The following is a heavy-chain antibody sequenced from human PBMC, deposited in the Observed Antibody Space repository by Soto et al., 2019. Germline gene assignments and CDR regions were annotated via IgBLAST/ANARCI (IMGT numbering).Heavy chain of an antibody. D-gene: IGHD3-3*01. CDR1: GVTFDSYA. CDR3: AKDRLTVFGVVVTFED. V-gene: IGHV3-23*01. J-gene: IGHJ4*02. CDR2: LSGSGYQT. Sequence: EVQLLESGGGLVQPGGSLRLSCATDGVTFDSYAMHWVRQAPGKGLEWVSSLSGSGYQTYYADSVKGRLTISRDRSKNPVYLQMNSLRAEYTAVYFCAKDRLTVFGVVVTFEDWGRGTLVTVAS.